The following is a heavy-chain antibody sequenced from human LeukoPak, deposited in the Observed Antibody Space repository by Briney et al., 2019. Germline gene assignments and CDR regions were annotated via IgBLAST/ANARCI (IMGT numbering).Heavy chain of an antibody. CDR2: ISGSGGST. Sequence: GGSLRLSCAASGFTFSSYAMSWVRQAPGKGLEWVSAISGSGGSTYYADSVKGRLTISRDNSKNTLYLQMNSLRPEDTAVYYCARDPTMVRGTMDVWGKGTTVTVSS. CDR1: GFTFSSYA. J-gene: IGHJ6*03. D-gene: IGHD3-10*01. CDR3: ARDPTMVRGTMDV. V-gene: IGHV3-23*01.